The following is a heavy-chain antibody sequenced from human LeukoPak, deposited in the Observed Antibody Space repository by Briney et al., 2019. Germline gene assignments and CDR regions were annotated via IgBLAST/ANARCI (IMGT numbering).Heavy chain of an antibody. J-gene: IGHJ4*02. V-gene: IGHV3-20*04. CDR1: GFTFDDYG. CDR3: ARAVSNSGWYGSVDY. D-gene: IGHD6-19*01. CDR2: INWNGGRT. Sequence: PGGSLRLSCAASGFTFDDYGMSWVRQAPGKGLEWVAGINWNGGRTGYAESVNGRFTISRDNAKNSLYLQMNTLRAEDTALYYCARAVSNSGWYGSVDYWGQGTLVTVSS.